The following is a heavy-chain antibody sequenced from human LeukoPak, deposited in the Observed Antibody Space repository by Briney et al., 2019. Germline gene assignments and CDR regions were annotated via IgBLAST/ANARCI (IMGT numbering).Heavy chain of an antibody. D-gene: IGHD4-17*01. CDR3: ARINPYGVRKGWFDP. CDR2: INHSGST. CDR1: GGSFSGYY. J-gene: IGHJ5*02. V-gene: IGHV4-34*01. Sequence: SETLSLTGAVYGGSFSGYYWSWIRQPPGKGLEWIGEINHSGSTNYNPSLKSRVTISVDTSRNQFSLKLSSVTAADTAVYYCARINPYGVRKGWFDPWGQGTLVTVSS.